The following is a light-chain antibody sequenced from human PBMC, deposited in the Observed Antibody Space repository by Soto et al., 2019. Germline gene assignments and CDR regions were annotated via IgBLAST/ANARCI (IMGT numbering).Light chain of an antibody. CDR2: DVT. CDR3: SSPRSSSFYV. J-gene: IGLJ1*01. V-gene: IGLV2-14*03. CDR1: SSDIGSYNY. Sequence: QSVLTQPASVAGSHGQSITISCTGTSSDIGSYNYVSWYQQHPGQAPKLMIYDVTNRPSGVSNRFSGSKSGNTASLTISGLQAEEEADYYCSSPRSSSFYVFGTGTKVTVL.